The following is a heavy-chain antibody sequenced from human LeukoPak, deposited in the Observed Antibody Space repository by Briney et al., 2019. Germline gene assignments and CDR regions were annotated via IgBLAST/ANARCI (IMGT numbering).Heavy chain of an antibody. D-gene: IGHD3-10*01. CDR2: ISTDGNDK. J-gene: IGHJ4*02. CDR3: AKDKSVSADYYLDY. Sequence: GGSLRLSCAASGFTFSGYAMHWVRQAPGKGLEWLTVISTDGNDKHYADSVKGRFTVARDNSKNTLLLQMNNVRTEDTAVYYCAKDKSVSADYYLDYWGQGTLVTVSS. V-gene: IGHV3-30*04. CDR1: GFTFSGYA.